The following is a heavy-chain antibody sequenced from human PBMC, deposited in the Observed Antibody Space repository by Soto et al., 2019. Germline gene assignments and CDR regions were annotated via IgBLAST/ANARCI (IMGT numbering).Heavy chain of an antibody. CDR3: ARVSGIAAADHYYYGMDV. D-gene: IGHD6-13*01. V-gene: IGHV1-2*02. CDR2: INPNSGGT. Sequence: ASVKVSCKASGYTFTGYYMHWVRQAPGQGLEWVGWINPNSGGTNYAQKFQGRVTMTRDTSISTAYMELSRLRSDDTAVYYCARVSGIAAADHYYYGMDVWGQGTTVTVSS. CDR1: GYTFTGYY. J-gene: IGHJ6*02.